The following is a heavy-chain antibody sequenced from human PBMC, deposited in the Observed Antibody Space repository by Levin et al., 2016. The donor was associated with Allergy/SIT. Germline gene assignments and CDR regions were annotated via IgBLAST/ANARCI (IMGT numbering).Heavy chain of an antibody. V-gene: IGHV5-51*01. D-gene: IGHD4-17*01. CDR3: ARPSGMGYGDYSPEFYGMDV. CDR2: IYPGDSDT. Sequence: VRQMPGKGLEWMGIIYPGDSDTRYGPSFQGQVTISADKSISTAYLQWSSLKASDTAMYYCARPSGMGYGDYSPEFYGMDVWGQGTTVTVSS. J-gene: IGHJ6*02.